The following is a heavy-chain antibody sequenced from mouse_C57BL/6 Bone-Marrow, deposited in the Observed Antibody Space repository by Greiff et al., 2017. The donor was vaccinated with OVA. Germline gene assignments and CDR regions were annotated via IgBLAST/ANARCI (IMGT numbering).Heavy chain of an antibody. CDR2: IDPENGDT. Sequence: EVQLKESGAELVRPGASVKLSCTASGFNIKDDYMHWVKQRPEQGLEWIGWIDPENGDTEYASKFQGKATITADTSSNTAYLQLSSLTSEDTAVYYCRMVKGYYFDYWGQGTTLTVSS. CDR3: RMVKGYYFDY. CDR1: GFNIKDDY. D-gene: IGHD2-2*01. V-gene: IGHV14-4*01. J-gene: IGHJ2*01.